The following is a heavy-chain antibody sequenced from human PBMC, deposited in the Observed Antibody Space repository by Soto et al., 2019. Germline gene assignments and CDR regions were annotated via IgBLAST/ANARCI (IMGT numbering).Heavy chain of an antibody. D-gene: IGHD4-17*01. CDR2: ISSSSSYI. J-gene: IGHJ3*02. V-gene: IGHV3-21*01. Sequence: EVQLVESGGGLVKPGGSLRLSCAASGFTFSSYSMNWVRQAPGKGLEWVSSISSSSSYIYYADSVKGRFTISRDNAKNSLYLQMNSLRAEDTAVYDCARDPYGPGAFDIWGQGTMVTVSS. CDR1: GFTFSSYS. CDR3: ARDPYGPGAFDI.